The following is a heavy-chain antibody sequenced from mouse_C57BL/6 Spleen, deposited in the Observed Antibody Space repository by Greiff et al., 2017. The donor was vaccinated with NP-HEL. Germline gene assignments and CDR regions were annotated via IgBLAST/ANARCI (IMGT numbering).Heavy chain of an antibody. V-gene: IGHV1-62-2*01. CDR3: ARHEREDDYDNYAMDY. J-gene: IGHJ4*01. Sequence: QVQLQQSGAELVKPGASVTLSCKASGYTFTEYTIHWVKQRPGQGLEWIGWFYPGSGGTKYNEKFKDKATLTADKSSSTVYMELSSLTSEDSAVYFCARHEREDDYDNYAMDYWGQGTSVTVSS. D-gene: IGHD2-4*01. CDR1: GYTFTEYT. CDR2: FYPGSGGT.